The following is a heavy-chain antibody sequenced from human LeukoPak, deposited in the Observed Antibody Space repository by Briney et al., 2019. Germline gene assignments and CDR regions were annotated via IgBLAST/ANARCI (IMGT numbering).Heavy chain of an antibody. V-gene: IGHV2-5*01. CDR2: IYWTHDK. CDR3: APHLAFSDAFDI. Sequence: SSPCLVKPTQTLTLTCIFSGFSLSTSGVGVGWIRQPPGKALEWLALIYWTHDKRYGPSLKSRLAITKDTSKNQEELTMTNMDPVDTGTYYCAPHLAFSDAFDILGRGTMLTVSS. J-gene: IGHJ3*02. CDR1: GFSLSTSGVG.